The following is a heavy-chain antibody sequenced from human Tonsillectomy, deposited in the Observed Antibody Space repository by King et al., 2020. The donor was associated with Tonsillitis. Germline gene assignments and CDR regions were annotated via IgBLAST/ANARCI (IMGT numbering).Heavy chain of an antibody. D-gene: IGHD2-21*01. CDR2: IYPGDSDT. CDR1: GYGFATYW. V-gene: IGHV5-51*01. CDR3: ARQETLIRAIPFDF. Sequence: VQLVQSGAELKKPGESLRISCKASGYGFATYWIGWVRQMPGKGLEWMGIIYPGDSDTRYSPSFEGQVTISVDKSINTAYLELINLKSSDTAMYYCARQETLIRAIPFDFWGKGTLVSVSS. J-gene: IGHJ4*02.